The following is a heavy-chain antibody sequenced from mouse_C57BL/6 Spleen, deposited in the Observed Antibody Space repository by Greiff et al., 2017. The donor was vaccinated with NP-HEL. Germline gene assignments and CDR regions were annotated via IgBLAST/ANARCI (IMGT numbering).Heavy chain of an antibody. CDR2: IWTGGGP. Sequence: QVQLQQSGPGLVAPSQSLSITCTVSGFSLTSYAISWVRQPPGKGLEWLGVIWTGGGPNYNSAIKSRLSISKDNSKSQVFLKMNSLQTDDTARYYCARIPLLLGAMDYWGQGASVTVSS. CDR3: ARIPLLLGAMDY. V-gene: IGHV2-9-1*01. D-gene: IGHD2-1*01. J-gene: IGHJ4*01. CDR1: GFSLTSYA.